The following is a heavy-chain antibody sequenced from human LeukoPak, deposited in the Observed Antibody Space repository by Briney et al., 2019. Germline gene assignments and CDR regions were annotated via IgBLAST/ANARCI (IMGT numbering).Heavy chain of an antibody. V-gene: IGHV4-31*03. J-gene: IGHJ4*02. CDR2: IYYSGST. Sequence: SETLSLTCTVSGGSISSGGYYWSWIRQHPGKGLEWIGYIYYSGSTYYNPSLKSRVTISVGTSKNQFSLKLSSVTAADTAVYYCARGAYGSGSYYNDWGQGTLVTVSS. D-gene: IGHD3-10*01. CDR1: GGSISSGGYY. CDR3: ARGAYGSGSYYND.